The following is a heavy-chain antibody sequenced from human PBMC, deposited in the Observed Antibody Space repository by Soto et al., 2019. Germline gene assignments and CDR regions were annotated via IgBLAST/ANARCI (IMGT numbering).Heavy chain of an antibody. D-gene: IGHD1-1*01. CDR3: AMWNEMKRSFDD. CDR1: AGSISNYY. V-gene: IGHV4-59*01. Sequence: QVQLQESGPGLVKPSETLSLTCTVSAGSISNYYWNWIRQPPEKGLEWIGFIHHSGNSMSNPSLRGRLTMSVDTTEGQVSMNLSAVTAADTAVYYCAMWNEMKRSFDDWGQGILVTVSS. CDR2: IHHSGNS. J-gene: IGHJ4*02.